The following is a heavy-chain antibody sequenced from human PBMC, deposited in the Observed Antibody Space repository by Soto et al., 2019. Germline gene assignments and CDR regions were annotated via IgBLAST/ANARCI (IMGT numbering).Heavy chain of an antibody. D-gene: IGHD3-22*01. CDR1: GGTFSSYA. Sequence: SVKVSCKASGGTFSSYAISWVRQAPGQGLEWMGGIIPIFGTANYAQKFQGRVTITADKSTSTAYMELSSLRSEDTAVYYCAGGTYYYDSSGSGGYYFDYWGQGTLVTVSS. CDR2: IIPIFGTA. CDR3: AGGTYYYDSSGSGGYYFDY. J-gene: IGHJ4*02. V-gene: IGHV1-69*06.